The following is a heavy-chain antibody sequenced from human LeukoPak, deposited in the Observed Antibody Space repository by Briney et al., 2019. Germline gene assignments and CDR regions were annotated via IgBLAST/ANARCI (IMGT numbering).Heavy chain of an antibody. D-gene: IGHD1-14*01. CDR2: INGSGDRT. Sequence: GGTLRLSCVASGFTFSSYAMNWVRQAPGKGLEWVSSINGSGDRTYYADSVKGRFTISRDNSKSTLYLQMNSLRAEDTAVYYCAKPARTDYADYWGQGTLVTVSS. J-gene: IGHJ4*02. CDR3: AKPARTDYADY. CDR1: GFTFSSYA. V-gene: IGHV3-23*01.